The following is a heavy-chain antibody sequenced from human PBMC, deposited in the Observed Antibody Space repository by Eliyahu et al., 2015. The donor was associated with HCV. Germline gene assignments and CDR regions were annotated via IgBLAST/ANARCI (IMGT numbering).Heavy chain of an antibody. D-gene: IGHD6-19*01. CDR1: GGSITTYY. CDR2: IHYSGST. CDR3: ASGGGGIAVAGTGGWFDP. J-gene: IGHJ5*02. Sequence: QVQLQESGPGLVKPSETLSLTCXVSGGSITTYYWXWIRQPPGKGLEWIGYIHYSGSTNYTPSLKSRVTIPLDTSKNQFSLKLTSVTAADTAVYYCASGGGGIAVAGTGGWFDPWGQGTLVTVSS. V-gene: IGHV4-59*01.